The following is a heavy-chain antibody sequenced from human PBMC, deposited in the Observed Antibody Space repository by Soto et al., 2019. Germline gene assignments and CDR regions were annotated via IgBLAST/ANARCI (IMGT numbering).Heavy chain of an antibody. Sequence: PSETLSLTCTVSGGSISSDSFYWAWIRQPPGKGLEGIGIIYYSGDTYYNPSLAGRLTMSVDTSNQFSLTLRSVTAADTALYYCARNQPQRYCSCGTCRPAYGMDVWGQGTTVTVSS. CDR1: GGSISSDSFY. D-gene: IGHD2-15*01. J-gene: IGHJ6*02. CDR3: ARNQPQRYCSCGTCRPAYGMDV. CDR2: IYYSGDT. V-gene: IGHV4-39*01.